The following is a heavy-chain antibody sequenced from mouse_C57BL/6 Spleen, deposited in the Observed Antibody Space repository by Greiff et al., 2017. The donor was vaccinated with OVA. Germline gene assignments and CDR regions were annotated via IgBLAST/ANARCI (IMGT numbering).Heavy chain of an antibody. CDR2: INPNNGGT. D-gene: IGHD1-1*01. CDR3: AIITTVVDY. CDR1: GYTFTDYY. Sequence: VQLQQSGPELVKPGASVKISCKASGYTFTDYYMNWVKQSHGKSLEWIGDINPNNGGTSYNQKFKGKATLTVDKSSSTAYMELRSLTSEDSAVYYCAIITTVVDYWGQGTTLTVSS. V-gene: IGHV1-26*01. J-gene: IGHJ2*01.